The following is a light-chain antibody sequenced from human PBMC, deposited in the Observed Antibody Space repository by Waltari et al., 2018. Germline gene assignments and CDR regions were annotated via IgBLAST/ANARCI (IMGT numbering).Light chain of an antibody. CDR1: QNVGSG. J-gene: IGKJ5*01. CDR3: QQVKHYPIT. Sequence: DKVMTQSPATLSVSPGERATLSCRASQNVGSGLAWYQQKPGQPPRLLIYGASTRATGVPARFSGSGSGTEFTLTIDSLQSEDFALYYCQQVKHYPITFGQGTRLEI. CDR2: GAS. V-gene: IGKV3-15*01.